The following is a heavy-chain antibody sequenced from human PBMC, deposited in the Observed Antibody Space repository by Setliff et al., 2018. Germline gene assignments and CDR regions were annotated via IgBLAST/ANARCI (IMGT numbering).Heavy chain of an antibody. CDR1: GYTFTAYY. CDR3: ARDRDVSTIFGVVIPAASGLGY. Sequence: GASVQVSCKASGYTFTAYYMHWVRQAPGQGPEWMGWINPDSGATNSAQKFQGRVTMTRDTSTTTAYMDLNSLRSDDTATYFCARDRDVSTIFGVVIPAASGLGYWGQGTLVTVSS. CDR2: INPDSGAT. D-gene: IGHD3-3*01. J-gene: IGHJ4*02. V-gene: IGHV1-2*02.